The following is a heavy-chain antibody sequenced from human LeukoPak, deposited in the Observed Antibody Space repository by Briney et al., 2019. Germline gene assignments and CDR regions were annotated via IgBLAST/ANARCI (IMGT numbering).Heavy chain of an antibody. D-gene: IGHD1-26*01. Sequence: ASVKVSCKASGYTFTSYAMNWVRQAPGQGLEWMGWINTNTGNPTYAQGFTGRFVFSLDTSVSTAYLQISSLKAEDTAVYYCARDYRPGATVGALYPRYYFDYWGQGTLVTVS. CDR2: INTNTGNP. CDR1: GYTFTSYA. CDR3: ARDYRPGATVGALYPRYYFDY. J-gene: IGHJ4*02. V-gene: IGHV7-4-1*02.